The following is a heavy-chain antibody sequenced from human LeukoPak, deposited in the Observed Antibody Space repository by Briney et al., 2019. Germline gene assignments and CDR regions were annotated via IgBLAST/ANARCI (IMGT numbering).Heavy chain of an antibody. V-gene: IGHV1-69*13. CDR2: IIPIFGTA. CDR3: ARAGYASSGYPILDY. Sequence: SVKDCLMASGGTFSSYAISRVRQAPGQGLEWMGGIIPIFGTANYAQKFQGRVTITEDESTSKAYMELSSLRSEDTAVYYCARAGYASSGYPILDYWGRGTLVTVSS. J-gene: IGHJ4*02. CDR1: GGTFSSYA. D-gene: IGHD3-22*01.